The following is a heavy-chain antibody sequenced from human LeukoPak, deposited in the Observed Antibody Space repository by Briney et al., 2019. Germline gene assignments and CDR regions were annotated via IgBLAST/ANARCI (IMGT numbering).Heavy chain of an antibody. CDR2: INPNSGGT. D-gene: IGHD6-13*01. Sequence: GASVKVSCKASGYTFTGYYMHWVRQAPGQGLEWMGWINPNSGGTNYAQKFQGRVTMTRDTSISTAYMELSRLRSDDTAVYYCARVFLIAAAAPLDWGQGTLVTVSS. CDR3: ARVFLIAAAAPLD. V-gene: IGHV1-2*02. CDR1: GYTFTGYY. J-gene: IGHJ4*02.